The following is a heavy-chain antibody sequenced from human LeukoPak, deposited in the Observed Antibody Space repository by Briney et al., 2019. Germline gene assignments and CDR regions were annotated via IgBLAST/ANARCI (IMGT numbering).Heavy chain of an antibody. CDR1: GFTFKNCA. D-gene: IGHD4-11*01. V-gene: IGHV3-23*01. J-gene: IGHJ4*02. CDR3: AKDDSMTLDLFAY. Sequence: GSLRLSCVASGFTFKNCAMSWVRQAPGKGLEWVSGINYSGGHKYYADSVKGRFTISRDSSKNTLSLQMNSLTTQDTAVYYCAKDDSMTLDLFAYGGQGPLVPVPS. CDR2: INYSGGHK.